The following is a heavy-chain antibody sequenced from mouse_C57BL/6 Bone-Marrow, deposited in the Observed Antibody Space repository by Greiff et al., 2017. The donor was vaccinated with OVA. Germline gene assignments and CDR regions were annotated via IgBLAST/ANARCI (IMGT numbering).Heavy chain of an antibody. CDR3: ARPYYGSSYDWYFDV. Sequence: DVKLVESGGGLVQPGGSLKLSCAASGFTFSDYYMYWVRQTPEKRLEWVAYISNGGGSTYYPDTVKGRFTISRDNAKNTLYLQMRRLKSEDTAMYYCARPYYGSSYDWYFDVWGTGTTVTVSS. V-gene: IGHV5-12*01. D-gene: IGHD1-1*01. CDR1: GFTFSDYY. J-gene: IGHJ1*03. CDR2: ISNGGGST.